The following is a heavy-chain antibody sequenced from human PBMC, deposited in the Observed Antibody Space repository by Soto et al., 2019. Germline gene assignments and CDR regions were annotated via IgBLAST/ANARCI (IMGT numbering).Heavy chain of an antibody. CDR3: ARARVPANYYYYYGMDV. V-gene: IGHV4-59*01. CDR1: GGSISSYY. J-gene: IGHJ6*02. Sequence: NPSESLSLTCTVSGGSISSYYWSWIRQPPGKGLEWIGYIYYSGSTNYNPSLKSRVTIPVDTSKNQFSLKLSSVTAADTAVYYCARARVPANYYYYYGMDVWGQGTTVTVSS. CDR2: IYYSGST. D-gene: IGHD2-2*01.